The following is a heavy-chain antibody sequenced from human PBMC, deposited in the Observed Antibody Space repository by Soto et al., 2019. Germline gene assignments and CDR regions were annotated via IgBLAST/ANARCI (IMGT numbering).Heavy chain of an antibody. CDR1: GFTFTTYS. D-gene: IGHD2-2*01. J-gene: IGHJ6*02. V-gene: IGHV3-21*02. CDR2: IGSSSNYI. CDR3: ATLTYCSSASCPNYYYVMDV. Sequence: VQLVESGGGLVMPGGSLRLSCAASGFTFTTYSLTWVRQAPGKGLEWVASIGSSSNYIYYADSVKGRFTISRDNAKNSLFLQMNSRRAEDTAVYYCATLTYCSSASCPNYYYVMDVWGQGTTVTVSS.